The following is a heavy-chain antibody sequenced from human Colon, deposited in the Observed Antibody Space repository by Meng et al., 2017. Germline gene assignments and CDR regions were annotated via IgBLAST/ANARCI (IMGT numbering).Heavy chain of an antibody. V-gene: IGHV7-4-1*02. CDR2: INTNTGNP. J-gene: IGHJ6*02. Sequence: ASVKVSCKASGYTFTSYAMNWVRQAPGQGLEWMGWINTNTGNPTYAQGFTGRFVFSLDTSVSTAYLQISSLKAEDTALYYCARGRGTYVYYYYGMDVWGQGTTVTVSS. CDR3: ARGRGTYVYYYYGMDV. D-gene: IGHD3-10*02. CDR1: GYTFTSYA.